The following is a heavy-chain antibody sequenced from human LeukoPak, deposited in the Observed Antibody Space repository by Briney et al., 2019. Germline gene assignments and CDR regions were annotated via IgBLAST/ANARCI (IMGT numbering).Heavy chain of an antibody. V-gene: IGHV3-33*08. Sequence: PGGSLRLSCAASGFTFSSYGMHWVRQAPGKGLEWVAVIWYDGSNKYYADSVKGRFTISRDNSKNTLYLQMNSLRAEDTAVYYCARDSSSMGEYFQHWGQGTLVTVSS. CDR3: ARDSSSMGEYFQH. CDR2: IWYDGSNK. J-gene: IGHJ1*01. CDR1: GFTFSSYG. D-gene: IGHD6-13*01.